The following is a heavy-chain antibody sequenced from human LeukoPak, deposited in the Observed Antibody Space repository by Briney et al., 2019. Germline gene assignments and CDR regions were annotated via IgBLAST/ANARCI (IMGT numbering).Heavy chain of an antibody. J-gene: IGHJ5*02. CDR1: GYTFTNFG. CDR3: ARADYDILTGYQDNWFDP. V-gene: IGHV1-8*02. D-gene: IGHD3-9*01. CDR2: MNPNSGNT. Sequence: ASVKVSCKASGYTFTNFGISWVRQAPGQGLEWMGWMNPNSGNTGYAQKFQGRVTMTRNTSISTAYMELSSLRSEDTAVYYCARADYDILTGYQDNWFDPWGQGTLVTVSS.